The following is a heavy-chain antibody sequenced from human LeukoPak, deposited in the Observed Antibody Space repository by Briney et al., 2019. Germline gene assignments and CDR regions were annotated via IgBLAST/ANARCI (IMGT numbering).Heavy chain of an antibody. J-gene: IGHJ4*02. CDR3: ARDAYYYDSSGYYSFDY. CDR2: ISYDGSNK. D-gene: IGHD3-22*01. Sequence: MHWVRQAPGKGLEWVAVISYDGSNKYYADSVKGRFTISRDNSKNTLYLQMNSLRAEDTAVYYCARDAYYYDSSGYYSFDYWGQGTLVTVSS. V-gene: IGHV3-30*04.